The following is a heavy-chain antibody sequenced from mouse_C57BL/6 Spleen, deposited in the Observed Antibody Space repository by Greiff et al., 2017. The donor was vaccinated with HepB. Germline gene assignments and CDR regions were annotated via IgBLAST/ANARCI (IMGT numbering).Heavy chain of an antibody. V-gene: IGHV1-55*01. D-gene: IGHD1-1*01. Sequence: QVQLQQPGAELVKPGASVQMSCKASGYTFTSYWITWVKQRPGQGLEWIGDIYPGSGSTNYNEKFKSKATLTVDTSSSTAYMQLSSLTSEDSAVYYCAKGMRDYGSSQSSDYWGQGTTLTVSS. CDR2: IYPGSGST. CDR1: GYTFTSYW. CDR3: AKGMRDYGSSQSSDY. J-gene: IGHJ2*01.